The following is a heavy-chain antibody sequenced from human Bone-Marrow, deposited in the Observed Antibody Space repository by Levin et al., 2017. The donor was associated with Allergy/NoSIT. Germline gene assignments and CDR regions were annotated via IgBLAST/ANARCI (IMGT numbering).Heavy chain of an antibody. D-gene: IGHD5-12*01. V-gene: IGHV3-66*01. CDR2: LHNGGDT. Sequence: GESLKISCVVSGFTVSTHYMIWVRQAPGKGLECVSILHNGGDTYYADSVKGRFTISRDNSKNTLYLQMNSLRAEDTAVYYCARDPHKGSGYYSGDYWGQGTLVTVSS. CDR1: GFTVSTHY. J-gene: IGHJ4*02. CDR3: ARDPHKGSGYYSGDY.